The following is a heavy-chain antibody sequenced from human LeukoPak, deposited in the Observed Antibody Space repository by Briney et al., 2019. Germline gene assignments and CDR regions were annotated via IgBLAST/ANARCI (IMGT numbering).Heavy chain of an antibody. V-gene: IGHV1-2*02. J-gene: IGHJ4*02. Sequence: ASVKVSCKASGYRFTDDYMHGVRQAPGQGLEWMGWINPDSGFTVYAQKFQGRVTMTRDTSISTAYMEVRRLRSDDTAVYYCAPTSEAYTSNWNVWGQGTLVTVSS. D-gene: IGHD1-20*01. CDR1: GYRFTDDY. CDR3: APTSEAYTSNWNV. CDR2: INPDSGFT.